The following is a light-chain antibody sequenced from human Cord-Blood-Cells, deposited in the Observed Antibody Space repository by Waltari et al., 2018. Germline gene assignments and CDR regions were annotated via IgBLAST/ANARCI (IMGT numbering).Light chain of an antibody. CDR3: QTWGTGIHV. J-gene: IGLJ3*02. Sequence: QLVLTQSPSASASLGASVKLTCTLSSGHSSYAIAWHQQQPEKGPRYLMKLNSDGSHSKGDGIPDRFSGCSSGAERYLTISSLQSEDEADYYCQTWGTGIHVFGGGTKLTVL. CDR1: SGHSSYA. V-gene: IGLV4-69*01. CDR2: LNSDGSH.